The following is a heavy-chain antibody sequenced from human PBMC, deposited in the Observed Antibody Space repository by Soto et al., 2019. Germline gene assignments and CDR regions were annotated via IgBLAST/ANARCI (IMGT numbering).Heavy chain of an antibody. Sequence: QVQMVQSGAELKKPGSSVKVSCKTSGGSFNSYAINWVRQSPGQGLEWLGGTIPFILTPNYAQQFQGRVTIPADEPTSTGYLELSSLRSDVTAVYYSAGGDHSTSLGGMDVWGQGTTVIVSS. CDR2: TIPFILTP. CDR1: GGSFNSYA. D-gene: IGHD6-6*01. CDR3: AGGDHSTSLGGMDV. V-gene: IGHV1-69*01. J-gene: IGHJ6*02.